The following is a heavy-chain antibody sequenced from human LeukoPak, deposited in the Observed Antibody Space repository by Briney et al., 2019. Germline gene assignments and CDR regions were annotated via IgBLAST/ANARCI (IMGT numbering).Heavy chain of an antibody. Sequence: GAAVKVSCKASGYTFTIYGISRVRQAPGQGLEWMGCISAYNGNTNYAQKLHDTVTMTTDTSTSTTYMEVRSLRSDDTAVYYCARWAYCGGDCYQRSLDYGGQGTLVTVSS. D-gene: IGHD2-21*02. CDR3: ARWAYCGGDCYQRSLDY. CDR2: ISAYNGNT. J-gene: IGHJ4*02. V-gene: IGHV1-18*01. CDR1: GYTFTIYG.